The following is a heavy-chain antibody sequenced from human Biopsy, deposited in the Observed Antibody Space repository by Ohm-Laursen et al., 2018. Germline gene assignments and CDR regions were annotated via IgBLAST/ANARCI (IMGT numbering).Heavy chain of an antibody. CDR3: ARVGVGAPSIDYFDS. J-gene: IGHJ4*02. CDR1: GDSISSYY. Sequence: GTLSLTCTVSGDSISSYYWSWIRQPPGKGLQWIEYVYYTGSTDYNPSLQSRVTISVDTSKNHFSLRLRSVTAADTAVYYCARVGVGAPSIDYFDSWGQGALVTVSS. CDR2: VYYTGST. V-gene: IGHV4-59*01. D-gene: IGHD1-26*01.